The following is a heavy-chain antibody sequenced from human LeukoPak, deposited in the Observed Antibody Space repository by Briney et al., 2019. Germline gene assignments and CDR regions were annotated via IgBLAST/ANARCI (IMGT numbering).Heavy chain of an antibody. Sequence: KPSETLSLTCTVSGGSISSYYWSWIRQPPGKGLEWIGYIYYSGSTNYNPSLKSRVTISVDTSKNQFSLKLSSVTAADTAVYYCARTNWDYYFDYWGQGTLVTVSS. J-gene: IGHJ4*02. CDR1: GGSISSYY. CDR2: IYYSGST. V-gene: IGHV4-59*08. D-gene: IGHD7-27*01. CDR3: ARTNWDYYFDY.